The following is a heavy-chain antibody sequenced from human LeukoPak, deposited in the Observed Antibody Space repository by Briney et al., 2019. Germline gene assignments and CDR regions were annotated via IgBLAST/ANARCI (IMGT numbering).Heavy chain of an antibody. CDR3: ARHGGYGSYYYYYGMDV. CDR1: DGSISTYY. Sequence: SETLSLTCTVSDGSISTYYWSWIRQPPGKGLEWLGNIYYSGSTNYNPSLKSRVTISVDTSKNQFSLKLSSVTAADTAVYYCARHGGYGSYYYYYGMDVWGQGTTVTVSS. D-gene: IGHD5-12*01. J-gene: IGHJ6*02. CDR2: IYYSGST. V-gene: IGHV4-59*08.